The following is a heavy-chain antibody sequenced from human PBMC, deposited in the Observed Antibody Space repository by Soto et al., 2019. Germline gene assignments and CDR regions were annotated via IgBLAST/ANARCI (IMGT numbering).Heavy chain of an antibody. CDR1: GGSINSSDW. V-gene: IGHV4-4*02. CDR2: ISPGGKI. J-gene: IGHJ4*02. Sequence: PSETLSLTCAVSGGSINSSDWWNWVRQSPEKGLEWIGEISPGGKIIYNPSLKSRVTISMDKSKNQFSLNLFSVTAADTAVYYCASDHPYGGKWAFAYWGQGALVTVSS. CDR3: ASDHPYGGKWAFAY. D-gene: IGHD2-8*01.